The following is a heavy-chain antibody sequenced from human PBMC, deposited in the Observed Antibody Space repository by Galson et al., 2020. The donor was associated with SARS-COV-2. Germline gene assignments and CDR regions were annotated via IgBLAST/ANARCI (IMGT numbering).Heavy chain of an antibody. CDR2: IVVGSGNT. D-gene: IGHD6-6*01. CDR1: GFTLTSSA. V-gene: IGHV1-58*01. CDR3: AAFVARPVY. J-gene: IGHJ4*02. Sequence: SVKVSCSASGFTLTSSAVQWVRQAPGQRREWRGGIVVGSGNTKHAHNFEQRVTITRDMSTSTAYMELSSLRYEDTAVYYCAAFVARPVYWRQGTLVTVAS.